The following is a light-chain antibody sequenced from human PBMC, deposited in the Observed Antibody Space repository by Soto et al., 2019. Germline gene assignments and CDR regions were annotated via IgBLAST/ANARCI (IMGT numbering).Light chain of an antibody. Sequence: EIVLTQSPVTLSLSPGERATLSCRASQRVYSSYLAWYQQKPGQAPRLLIYAASNRATGIPDRFSGSGSGTDFTLTISRLEPEDFAVYYCQQYGSSQTFGQGTKVEIK. CDR2: AAS. V-gene: IGKV3-20*01. J-gene: IGKJ1*01. CDR1: QRVYSSY. CDR3: QQYGSSQT.